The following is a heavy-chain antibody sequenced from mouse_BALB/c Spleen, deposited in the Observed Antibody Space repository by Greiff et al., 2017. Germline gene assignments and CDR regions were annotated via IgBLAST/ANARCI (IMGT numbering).Heavy chain of an antibody. V-gene: IGHV1S135*01. J-gene: IGHJ4*01. CDR1: GYSFTDYN. CDR2: IDPYNGGT. CDR3: ARYRGYDVEYYAMDY. D-gene: IGHD2-2*01. Sequence: VHVKQSGPELVKPGASVKVSCKASGYSFTDYNMYWVKQSHGKSLEWIGYIDPYNGGTSYNQKFKGKATLTVDKSSSTAFMHLNSLTSEDSAVYYCARYRGYDVEYYAMDYWGQGTSVTVSS.